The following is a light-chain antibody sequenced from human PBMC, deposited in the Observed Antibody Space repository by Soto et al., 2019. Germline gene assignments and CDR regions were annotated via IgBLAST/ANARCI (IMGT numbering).Light chain of an antibody. CDR1: QSVSSN. V-gene: IGKV3-15*01. CDR3: QQYNNWPPHT. J-gene: IGKJ2*01. Sequence: EIVMTQSPATLSLSPGERATLSCRASQSVSSNLAWYQQKPGQAPRLLIYGASTRATGIPARFSGSGSGTEFILNISSLQSEDFAVYYCQQYNNWPPHTFGQGTKLEIK. CDR2: GAS.